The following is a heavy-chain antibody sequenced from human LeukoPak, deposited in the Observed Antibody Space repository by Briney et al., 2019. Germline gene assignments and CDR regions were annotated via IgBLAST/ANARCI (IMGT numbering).Heavy chain of an antibody. Sequence: PGGSLRLSCAASGFTFSSYAMSWVRQPPGKGLEWIGEINRSGSTNYNPSLKSRVTISVDTSKNQFSLKLNSVTAADTAVYYCARHRGSYRAFDYWGQGTLVTVSS. CDR1: GFTFSSYA. CDR3: ARHRGSYRAFDY. V-gene: IGHV4-34*01. CDR2: INRSGST. D-gene: IGHD1-26*01. J-gene: IGHJ4*02.